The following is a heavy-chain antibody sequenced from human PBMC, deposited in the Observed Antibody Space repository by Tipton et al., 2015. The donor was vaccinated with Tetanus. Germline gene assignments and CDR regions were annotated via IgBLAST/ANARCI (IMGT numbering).Heavy chain of an antibody. CDR2: ISSSGST. CDR3: ARQDTLNYYYVGYFHD. D-gene: IGHD3-22*01. Sequence: TLSLTCTVSGGSLRSGDHYWSWIRQPPGKGLEWLAYISSSGSTNSNYSLKSRITISQDKSKNQFSLRLTSVTAADTAVYYCARQDTLNYYYVGYFHDWGQGTLVTVSS. CDR1: GGSLRSGDHY. V-gene: IGHV4-61*08. J-gene: IGHJ1*01.